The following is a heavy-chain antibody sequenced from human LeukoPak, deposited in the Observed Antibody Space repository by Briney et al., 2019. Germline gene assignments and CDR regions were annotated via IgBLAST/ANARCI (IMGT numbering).Heavy chain of an antibody. CDR3: ARGARLSAAGTEKYFDY. Sequence: SETLSLTCTVSGGSISGYYWSWIRQPAGEGLEYIGRIYTNDNINYNPSLKSRVTISVDTSKNQFSLKLSSVTAADTAVYYCARGARLSAAGTEKYFDYWGQGTLVTVSS. J-gene: IGHJ4*02. CDR2: IYTNDNI. D-gene: IGHD6-13*01. CDR1: GGSISGYY. V-gene: IGHV4-4*07.